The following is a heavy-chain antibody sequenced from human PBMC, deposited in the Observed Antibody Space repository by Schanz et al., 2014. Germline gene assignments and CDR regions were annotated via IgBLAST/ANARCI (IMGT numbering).Heavy chain of an antibody. CDR2: IYHSGST. Sequence: QLQLQESGPGLVKPSETLSLTCTVSGGSISSSSYFWGWIRQPPGKGLEWIGSIYHSGSTYNNPSLKSGVPRPVDPSKTQFPRKLSSVTAADTALYYCARHMGRLSSSRGNYFDYWGQGTLVTVSS. CDR1: GGSISSSSYF. CDR3: ARHMGRLSSSRGNYFDY. V-gene: IGHV4-39*01. D-gene: IGHD6-13*01. J-gene: IGHJ4*02.